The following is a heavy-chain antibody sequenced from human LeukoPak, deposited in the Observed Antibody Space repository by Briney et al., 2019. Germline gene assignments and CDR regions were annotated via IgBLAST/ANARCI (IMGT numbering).Heavy chain of an antibody. J-gene: IGHJ4*02. V-gene: IGHV4-59*11. Sequence: PSETLSLTCTVSGGSISTHYWSWIRQPPGKGLEWIGYIYYSGSTNYNPSLKSRVIISVDTSKNQFSLKLISVTAADTAVYYCVRGFREFFPFDYWGQGTLVTVSS. CDR2: IYYSGST. CDR3: VRGFREFFPFDY. D-gene: IGHD3-10*01. CDR1: GGSISTHY.